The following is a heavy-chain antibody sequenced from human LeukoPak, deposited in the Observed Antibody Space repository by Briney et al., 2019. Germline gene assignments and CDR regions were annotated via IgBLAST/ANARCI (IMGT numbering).Heavy chain of an antibody. D-gene: IGHD3-22*01. J-gene: IGHJ4*02. CDR2: ISYDGSNK. CDR3: ATLTHTTYYYDSSGYYIDY. Sequence: GRSLRLPCAASGFTFSSYAMHWVRQAPGKGLEWVAVISYDGSNKYYADSVKGRFTISRDNAKNSLYLQMNSLRAEDTAVYYCATLTHTTYYYDSSGYYIDYWGQGTLVTVSS. CDR1: GFTFSSYA. V-gene: IGHV3-30*04.